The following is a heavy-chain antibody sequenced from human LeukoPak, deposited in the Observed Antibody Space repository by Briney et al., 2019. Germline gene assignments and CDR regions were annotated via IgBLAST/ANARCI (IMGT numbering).Heavy chain of an antibody. D-gene: IGHD2-2*01. CDR2: IIPIFGTA. J-gene: IGHJ5*02. CDR1: GGTFSSYA. Sequence: SVKVSCKASGGTFSSYAISWVRQAPGQGLEWMGGIIPIFGTANYAQKFQGRVTITADESTSTAYMELSSLRPEDTAVYYCARCPIVVVPAAIGGGFQDWFDPWGQGTLVTVSS. V-gene: IGHV1-69*13. CDR3: ARCPIVVVPAAIGGGFQDWFDP.